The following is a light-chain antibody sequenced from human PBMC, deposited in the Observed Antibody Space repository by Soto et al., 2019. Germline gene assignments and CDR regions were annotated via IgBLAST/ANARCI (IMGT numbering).Light chain of an antibody. CDR3: QQYDSYSSGP. V-gene: IGKV1-5*01. J-gene: IGKJ1*01. Sequence: DIQMTQSPSTLSSSVGDRVTITCLASQTVNTWLAWYQQKPGKAPKVLIFDASSLKTGVPSRFSGSGSGTEFTLTISNLQPDDFATYYCQQYDSYSSGPFGQGNTGAIK. CDR1: QTVNTW. CDR2: DAS.